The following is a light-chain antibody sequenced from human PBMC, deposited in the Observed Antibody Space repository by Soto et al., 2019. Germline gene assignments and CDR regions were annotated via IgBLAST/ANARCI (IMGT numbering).Light chain of an antibody. J-gene: IGLJ2*01. V-gene: IGLV8-61*01. CDR3: VLYMGSGITV. CDR2: STN. CDR1: SGSVSTSYY. Sequence: TVVTQEPSFSVSPGRTVTLTCGLSSGSVSTSYYPSWYQQTPGQAPRTLIYSTNIRSSGVPDRFSGSILGNKAALTITGAQADDESDYYCVLYMGSGITVFGGGTKLTVL.